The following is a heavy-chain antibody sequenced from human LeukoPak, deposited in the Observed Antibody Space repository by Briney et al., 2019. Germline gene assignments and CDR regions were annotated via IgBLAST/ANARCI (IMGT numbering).Heavy chain of an antibody. Sequence: SEALSLTCTVSGVSISSYYWTWIRQPPGEGLEWIGYIYYSGSTNYNPSLKSRVTISVDTSKNQFSLKLSSVTAADTAVYYCARALQPGVYAFDIWGQGTMVTVSS. V-gene: IGHV4-59*01. CDR3: ARALQPGVYAFDI. CDR1: GVSISSYY. D-gene: IGHD6-13*01. J-gene: IGHJ3*02. CDR2: IYYSGST.